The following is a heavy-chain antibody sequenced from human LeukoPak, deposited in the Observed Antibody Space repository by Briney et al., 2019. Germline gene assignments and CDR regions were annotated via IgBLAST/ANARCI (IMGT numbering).Heavy chain of an antibody. D-gene: IGHD6-13*01. J-gene: IGHJ4*02. Sequence: SVKVSCKASGGTFSSYAISWVRQAPGQGLEWMGRIIPILGIANYAQKFQGRVTITADKSTSTAYMELSSLRSEDTAVYYCARERGAGLSSSWIDYWGQGTLVTVSS. CDR2: IIPILGIA. V-gene: IGHV1-69*04. CDR1: GGTFSSYA. CDR3: ARERGAGLSSSWIDY.